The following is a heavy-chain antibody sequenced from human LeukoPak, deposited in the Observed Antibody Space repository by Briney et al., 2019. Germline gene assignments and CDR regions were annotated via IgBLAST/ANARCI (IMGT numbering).Heavy chain of an antibody. CDR2: ISSSSSYI. Sequence: GGSLRLSCAASGFTFSSYSMNWVRQAPGKGLEWVSSISSSSSYIYYADSVKGRFTISRDNAKNSLYLQMNSLRAEDTAVYYCARVSLVSSAFDIWGQGTMVTVSS. CDR1: GFTFSSYS. CDR3: ARVSLVSSAFDI. D-gene: IGHD3-9*01. J-gene: IGHJ3*02. V-gene: IGHV3-21*01.